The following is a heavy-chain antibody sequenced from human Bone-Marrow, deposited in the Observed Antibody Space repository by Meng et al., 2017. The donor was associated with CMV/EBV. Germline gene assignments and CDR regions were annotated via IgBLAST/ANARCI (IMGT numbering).Heavy chain of an antibody. CDR3: AKVPYNWNGWFDP. J-gene: IGHJ5*02. CDR2: ISGSGGST. V-gene: IGHV3-23*01. CDR1: GFTFSSYG. Sequence: CAVSGFTFSSYGMAWVRQAPGKGLEWVSIISGSGGSTYYADSVKGRFTVSRDNSKNTLYLQMNSLRAEDTAIYYCAKVPYNWNGWFDPWGQGTLVTVSS. D-gene: IGHD1-20*01.